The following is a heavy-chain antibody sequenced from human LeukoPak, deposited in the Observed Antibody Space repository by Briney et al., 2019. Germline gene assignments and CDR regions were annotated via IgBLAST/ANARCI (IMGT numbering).Heavy chain of an antibody. CDR1: GGTFSKYT. CDR3: ARALLRYCSSTSCYWFDP. D-gene: IGHD2-2*01. CDR2: IIPIFGTA. Sequence: ASVKVSCKASGGTFSKYTISWVRQRPGQGLEWMGGIIPIFGTANYAQKFQGRVTITADESTSTAYMELSSLRSEDTAVYYCARALLRYCSSTSCYWFDPWGQGTLVTVSS. V-gene: IGHV1-69*13. J-gene: IGHJ5*02.